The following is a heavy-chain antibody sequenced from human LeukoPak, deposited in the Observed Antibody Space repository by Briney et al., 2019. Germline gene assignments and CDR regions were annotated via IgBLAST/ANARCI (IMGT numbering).Heavy chain of an antibody. CDR3: ARERSSSGGHNWFDP. J-gene: IGHJ5*02. Sequence: SETLSLTCTVSGGHIITSGHYWGWLRQPPGKGLEWIGSVYYTGVTSTNPFFRSRMSISVDTSKNQFSLNLTSVTAADAAVYYCARERSSSGGHNWFDPWGQGTLVTVSS. CDR2: VYYTGVT. V-gene: IGHV4-39*07. CDR1: GGHIITSGHY. D-gene: IGHD4-23*01.